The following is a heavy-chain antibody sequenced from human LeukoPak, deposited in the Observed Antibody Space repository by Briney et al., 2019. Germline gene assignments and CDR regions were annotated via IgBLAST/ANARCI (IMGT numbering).Heavy chain of an antibody. D-gene: IGHD6-19*01. J-gene: IGHJ4*02. Sequence: QTGGSLRLSCAASGFTFSSYGMHWVRQAPGKGLEWVALIWYDGSNKYYTDSVKGRFTISRDNSKNMLYLQMNSLRTEDTAVYYCATLRSDSSGWYYFDYWGQGTLVTVSS. CDR3: ATLRSDSSGWYYFDY. V-gene: IGHV3-30*02. CDR1: GFTFSSYG. CDR2: IWYDGSNK.